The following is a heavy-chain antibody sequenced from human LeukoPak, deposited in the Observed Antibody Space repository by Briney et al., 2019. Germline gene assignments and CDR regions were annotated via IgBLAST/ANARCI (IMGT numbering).Heavy chain of an antibody. CDR2: MNPNSGNT. Sequence: ASVKVSCKASGYTFTSYDINLVRQATGQGLEWMGWMNPNSGNTGYAQKFQGRVTMTRNTSISTAYMELSSLRSEDTAVYYCARVGTRGPWFDPWGQGTLVTVSS. J-gene: IGHJ5*02. CDR1: GYTFTSYD. V-gene: IGHV1-8*01. CDR3: ARVGTRGPWFDP. D-gene: IGHD7-27*01.